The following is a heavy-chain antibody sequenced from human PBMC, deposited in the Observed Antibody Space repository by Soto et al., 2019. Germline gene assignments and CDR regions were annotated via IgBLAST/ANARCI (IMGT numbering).Heavy chain of an antibody. D-gene: IGHD5-18*01. V-gene: IGHV3-23*01. CDR1: GFTFSSYA. J-gene: IGHJ4*02. CDR2: ISGSGGST. Sequence: EVQLLESGGGLVQPGGSLRLSCAASGFTFSSYAMSWVRQAPGKGLEWVSAISGSGGSTYYADSVKGRFTISRDNSKNTLYPQMNSLRAEDTAVYYCAQASRTAIPRGPLGDYWGQGTLVTVSS. CDR3: AQASRTAIPRGPLGDY.